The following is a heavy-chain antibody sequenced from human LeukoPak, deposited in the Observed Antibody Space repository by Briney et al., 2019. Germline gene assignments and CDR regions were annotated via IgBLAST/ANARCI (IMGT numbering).Heavy chain of an antibody. J-gene: IGHJ4*02. CDR3: ARDGTYTDYDPDFDI. CDR2: IKQDGSEK. V-gene: IGHV3-7*04. D-gene: IGHD5-12*01. Sequence: GGSLRLSCEASGFTFSDYYMSWVRQAPGKGLEWVANIKQDGSEKYYVDSVKGRFTISRDNAKNSLYLQMNSLRAEDTAVFYCARDGTYTDYDPDFDIWGQGTLVTVSS. CDR1: GFTFSDYY.